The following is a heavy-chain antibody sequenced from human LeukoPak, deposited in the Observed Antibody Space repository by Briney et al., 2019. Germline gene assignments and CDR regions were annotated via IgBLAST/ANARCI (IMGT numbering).Heavy chain of an antibody. V-gene: IGHV4-34*01. CDR3: ASQGYCTNGVCYL. D-gene: IGHD2-8*01. CDR1: GGSFSGYY. J-gene: IGHJ5*02. Sequence: SETLSLTCAVYGGSFSGYYWSWTRQPPGKGLEWIGEINHSGSTNYNPSLKSRVTISVDTSKNQFSLKLSSVTAADTAVYYCASQGYCTNGVCYLWGQGTPVTVSS. CDR2: INHSGST.